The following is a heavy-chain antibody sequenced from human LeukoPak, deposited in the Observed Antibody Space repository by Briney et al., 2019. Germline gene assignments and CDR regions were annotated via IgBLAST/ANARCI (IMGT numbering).Heavy chain of an antibody. CDR1: GFTFSRYA. J-gene: IGHJ2*01. CDR2: ISSNGGST. CDR3: ARPWTIFGERYFDL. D-gene: IGHD3-3*01. Sequence: GGSLRLSCSASGFTFSRYAMHWVRQAPGKGLEYVSAISSNGGSTYYADSVKGRFTISRDNSKNTLYLHMNSLRAEDTAVYYCARPWTIFGERYFDLWGRGTLVTVSS. V-gene: IGHV3-64*04.